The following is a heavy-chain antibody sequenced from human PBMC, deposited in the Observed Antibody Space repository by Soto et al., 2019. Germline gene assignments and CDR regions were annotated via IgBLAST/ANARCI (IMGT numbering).Heavy chain of an antibody. CDR3: ASQLRLAYYYGMDV. CDR2: IDPSDSYT. V-gene: IGHV5-10-1*01. D-gene: IGHD3-3*01. CDR1: GYSFTSYW. Sequence: GASLKISCKGSGYSFTSYWISWVRQMPGKGLEWMGRIDPSDSYTNYSPSFQGHVTISADKSISTAYLQWSSLKASDTAMYYCASQLRLAYYYGMDVWGQGTTVTVSS. J-gene: IGHJ6*02.